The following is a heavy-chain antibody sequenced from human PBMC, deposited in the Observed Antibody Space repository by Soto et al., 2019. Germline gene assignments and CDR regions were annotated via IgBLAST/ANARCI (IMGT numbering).Heavy chain of an antibody. V-gene: IGHV4-59*08. J-gene: IGHJ4*02. CDR2: ISYSGST. D-gene: IGHD3-22*01. Sequence: SETQSLTCTVSGGNIRTYDWSWIRQPPGKGLEWIGYISYSGSTNYNPSLKSRVTISVDTSKNQFSLKLSSVTAADTAVYYCASGGGYYDSSGPGAYWGQGTLVTVSS. CDR3: ASGGGYYDSSGPGAY. CDR1: GGNIRTYD.